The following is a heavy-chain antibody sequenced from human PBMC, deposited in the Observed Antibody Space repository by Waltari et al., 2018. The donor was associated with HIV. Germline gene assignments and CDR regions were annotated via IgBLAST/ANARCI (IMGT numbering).Heavy chain of an antibody. CDR3: ARDYLPHTVPVRWYNWFDP. J-gene: IGHJ5*02. CDR1: GFTFSSYN. CDR2: MLGSGKIT. V-gene: IGHV3-48*01. D-gene: IGHD3-10*01. Sequence: DVQLGESGGRLVQPGGSLRLSCGVSGFTFSSYNMHWVRQAPGKGPEWVAKMLGSGKITYYADSVKGRFIISRDNGKKSLYLQMNSLRVEDTAVYYCARDYLPHTVPVRWYNWFDPWGQGTLVTVSS.